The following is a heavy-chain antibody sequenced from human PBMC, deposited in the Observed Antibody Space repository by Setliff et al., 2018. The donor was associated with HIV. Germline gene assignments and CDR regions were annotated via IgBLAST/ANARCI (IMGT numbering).Heavy chain of an antibody. CDR1: GYTFTSHG. CDR3: ARHDGLRSVHGAFDI. V-gene: IGHV1-18*01. D-gene: IGHD4-17*01. Sequence: RASVKVSCKASGYTFTSHGISWVRQAPGQGLEWMGWISTYNDNTNYAQKLQGRVTMTTETSTSTAYMELRSLRTEDQAVYYCARHDGLRSVHGAFDIWGKGTMVTVSS. CDR2: ISTYNDNT. J-gene: IGHJ3*02.